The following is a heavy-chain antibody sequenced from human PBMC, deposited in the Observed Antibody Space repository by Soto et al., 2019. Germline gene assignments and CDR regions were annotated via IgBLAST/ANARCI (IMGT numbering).Heavy chain of an antibody. CDR1: GGSFSGYY. Sequence: SETLSLTCAVYGGSFSGYYWSWIRQPPGKGLEWMGEINHSGSTNYNPSLKSRVTISEDTSKNRFSLKLSSVTAADTAVYYCARWTVTSMVRAAFDIWGQGTMVTVSS. D-gene: IGHD3-10*01. CDR2: INHSGST. V-gene: IGHV4-34*01. CDR3: ARWTVTSMVRAAFDI. J-gene: IGHJ3*02.